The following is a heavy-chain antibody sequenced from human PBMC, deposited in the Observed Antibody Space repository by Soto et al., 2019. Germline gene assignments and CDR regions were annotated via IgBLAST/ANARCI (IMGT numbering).Heavy chain of an antibody. CDR3: AKALFRYFDYYPMDV. V-gene: IGHV3-9*01. CDR1: GFTYDDYA. CDR2: ISWNSGKI. Sequence: GGSLRLSCAASGFTYDDYAMHWVRQAPGKGLEWVSGISWNSGKIDYADSVKGRFTISRDNAKNSLYLQMSSLRIEDTALYYCAKALFRYFDYYPMDVWGQGTTVTVSS. J-gene: IGHJ6*02.